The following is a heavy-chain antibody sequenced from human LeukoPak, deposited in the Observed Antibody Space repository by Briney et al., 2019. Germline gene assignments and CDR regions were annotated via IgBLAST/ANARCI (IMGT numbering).Heavy chain of an antibody. J-gene: IGHJ3*02. Sequence: GGSLRLSCTASGFTFSSYAMSWVRQAPGKGLEWVSALRGSCGSTYYADCVNGRLTLSRDNSKNTLYLQMNSLRAEDTAVYYCANGGYDILTGYYMSHDDFDILGQGTMGNVSS. V-gene: IGHV3-23*01. CDR2: LRGSCGST. CDR1: GFTFSSYA. CDR3: ANGGYDILTGYYMSHDDFDI. D-gene: IGHD3-9*01.